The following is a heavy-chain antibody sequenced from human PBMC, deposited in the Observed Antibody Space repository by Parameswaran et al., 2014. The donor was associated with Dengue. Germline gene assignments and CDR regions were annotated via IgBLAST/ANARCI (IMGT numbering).Heavy chain of an antibody. V-gene: IGHV4-59*01. J-gene: IGHJ5*02. Sequence: WIRQPPGKGLEWIGYIYYSGSTNYNPSLKSRVTISVDTSKNQFSLKLSSVTAADTAVYYCAREWFGEVDPWGQGTLVTVSS. CDR3: AREWFGEVDP. D-gene: IGHD3-10*01. CDR2: IYYSGST.